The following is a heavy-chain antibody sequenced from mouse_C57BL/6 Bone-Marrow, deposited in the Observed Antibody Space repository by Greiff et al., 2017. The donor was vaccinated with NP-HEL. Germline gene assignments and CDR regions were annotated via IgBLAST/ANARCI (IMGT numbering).Heavy chain of an antibody. CDR2: IRNKANGYTT. CDR3: ARSPLYYLYAMDY. D-gene: IGHD2-1*01. CDR1: GFTFTDYY. Sequence: EVQGVESGGGLVQPGGSLSLSCAASGFTFTDYYMSWVRQPPGKALEWLGFIRNKANGYTTEYSASVKGRFTISRDNSQSILYLQMNALRAEDSATYYCARSPLYYLYAMDYWGQGTAVTVSS. J-gene: IGHJ4*01. V-gene: IGHV7-3*01.